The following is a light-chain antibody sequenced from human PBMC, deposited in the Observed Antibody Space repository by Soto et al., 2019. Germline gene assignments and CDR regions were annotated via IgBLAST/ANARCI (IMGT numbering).Light chain of an antibody. V-gene: IGKV3D-20*01. J-gene: IGKJ1*01. CDR2: DAS. CDR1: QSFSSNY. Sequence: IVLTQSPATLSLSAGAITALACGASQSFSSNYLVWYQQKPGLAPRLLIYDASRRATGIPDRFSGSGSGADFILSISRLEPEDFAVYYCQQYGSSPWTFGQGTKAHIK. CDR3: QQYGSSPWT.